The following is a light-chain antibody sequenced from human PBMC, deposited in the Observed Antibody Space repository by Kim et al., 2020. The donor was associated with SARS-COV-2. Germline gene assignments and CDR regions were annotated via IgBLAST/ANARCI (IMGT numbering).Light chain of an antibody. CDR1: QSVSSN. J-gene: IGKJ1*01. CDR2: GAS. CDR3: QQYNNWPQT. Sequence: VSPGERAPRSCRASQSVSSNLAWYQQNPGQAPRLFIYGASTRATGIPAKFSGSGSGTEFTLTISSLQSEDFAVYFCQQYNNWPQTFGQGTKVDIK. V-gene: IGKV3-15*01.